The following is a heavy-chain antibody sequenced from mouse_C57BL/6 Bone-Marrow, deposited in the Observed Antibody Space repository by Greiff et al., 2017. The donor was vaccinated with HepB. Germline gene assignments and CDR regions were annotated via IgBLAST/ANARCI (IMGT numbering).Heavy chain of an antibody. CDR3: ASNLPLTGTWFAY. J-gene: IGHJ3*01. CDR2: ISSGSSTI. CDR1: GFTFSDYG. D-gene: IGHD4-1*01. V-gene: IGHV5-17*01. Sequence: EVQVVESGGGLVKPGGSLKLSCAASGFTFSDYGMHWVRQAPEKGLEWVAYISSGSSTIYYADTVKGRFTISRDNAKNTLFLQMTSLRSEDTAMYYCASNLPLTGTWFAYWGQGTLVTVSA.